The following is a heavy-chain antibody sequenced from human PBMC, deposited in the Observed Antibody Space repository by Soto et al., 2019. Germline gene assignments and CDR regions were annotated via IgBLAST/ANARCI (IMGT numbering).Heavy chain of an antibody. CDR1: GGSISSYY. J-gene: IGHJ4*02. V-gene: IGHV4-59*08. CDR3: ARHARGGIRSVDF. CDR2: IYYSGST. D-gene: IGHD3-16*01. Sequence: PSESLSLTCTVSGGSISSYYWSWIRQPPGKGLEWIGYIYYSGSTNYNPSLKSRVTISVDTSKNQFSLKLSSVTAADTAVYYCARHARGGIRSVDFWGQGTLVPVSS.